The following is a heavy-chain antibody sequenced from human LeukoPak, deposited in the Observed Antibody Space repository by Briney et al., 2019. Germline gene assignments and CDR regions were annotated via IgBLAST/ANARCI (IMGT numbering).Heavy chain of an antibody. CDR2: IYYGGGT. J-gene: IGHJ4*02. CDR3: ARQPNKNFFDY. V-gene: IGHV4-59*08. CDR1: GGSISYYY. Sequence: SETLSLTCTVSGGSISYYYWSWIRQSPGKGLEWIGYIYYGGGTSYNPSLKSRVTMSVDTSRNQFSLKVTSATAADTAVYYCARQPNKNFFDYWGPGTPVTVSS.